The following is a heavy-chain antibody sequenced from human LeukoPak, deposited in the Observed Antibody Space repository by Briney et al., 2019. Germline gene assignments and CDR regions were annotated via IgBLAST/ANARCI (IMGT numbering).Heavy chain of an antibody. Sequence: SETLSLTCTVSGGSLSSSSYYWGWTRQPPGKGLEWIGSIYYSGSTYYNPSLKSRVTISVDTSKNQFSLKLSSVTAADTAVYYCARDPVFYYDSTRSAFDIWGQGTMVTVSS. CDR3: ARDPVFYYDSTRSAFDI. CDR2: IYYSGST. V-gene: IGHV4-39*07. J-gene: IGHJ3*02. CDR1: GGSLSSSSYY. D-gene: IGHD3-22*01.